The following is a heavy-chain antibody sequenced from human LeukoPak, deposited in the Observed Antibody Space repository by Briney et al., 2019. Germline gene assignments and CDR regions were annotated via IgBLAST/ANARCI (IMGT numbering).Heavy chain of an antibody. J-gene: IGHJ5*02. Sequence: KSGESLKISCKGSGYSFTSYWIGWVRQMPGKGLEWMGIIYPGDSDTRYSPSFQGQVTISADKSISTAYLQWSSLKASDTAMYYCARHAIEYSSSAGGWFDPWSQGTLVTVSS. V-gene: IGHV5-51*01. D-gene: IGHD6-6*01. CDR3: ARHAIEYSSSAGGWFDP. CDR2: IYPGDSDT. CDR1: GYSFTSYW.